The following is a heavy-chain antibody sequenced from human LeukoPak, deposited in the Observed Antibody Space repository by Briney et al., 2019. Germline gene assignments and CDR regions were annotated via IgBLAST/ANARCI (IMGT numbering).Heavy chain of an antibody. CDR2: IYYSGST. V-gene: IGHV4-59*08. Sequence: SETLSLTCTVSGGSISSYFWSWIRQPPGKGLEWIGYIYYSGSTNYNPSLKSRVTISVDTSKNQFSLKLSSVTAAGTAVYYCARQYCGGDCYSGYYFDYWGQGTLVTVSS. CDR1: GGSISSYF. J-gene: IGHJ4*02. D-gene: IGHD2-21*02. CDR3: ARQYCGGDCYSGYYFDY.